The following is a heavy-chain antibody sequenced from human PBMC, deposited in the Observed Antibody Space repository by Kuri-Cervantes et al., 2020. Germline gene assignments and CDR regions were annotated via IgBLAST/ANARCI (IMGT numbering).Heavy chain of an antibody. CDR2: IYYSGST. Sequence: GSLRLSCTVSGGSISSSSYYWGWIRQPPGKGLEWIGSIYYSGSTYYNPSLKSRVTISVDTSKNQFSLKLSSVTAADTAVYYCARASSSLGVLGYWGQGTLVTVSS. CDR3: ARASSSLGVLGY. D-gene: IGHD6-13*01. V-gene: IGHV4-39*01. J-gene: IGHJ4*02. CDR1: GGSISSSSYY.